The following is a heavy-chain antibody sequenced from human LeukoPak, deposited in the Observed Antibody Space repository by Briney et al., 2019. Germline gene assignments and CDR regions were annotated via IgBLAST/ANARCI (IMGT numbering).Heavy chain of an antibody. CDR2: INHYGSI. D-gene: IGHD3-10*01. CDR3: AEGLYHYNVRYLDD. J-gene: IGHJ4*01. Sequence: LETLSLTCAVYGGSFSGYYWSWIHQPPGKGLKWIGEINHYGSINYNPSLKSRVTISVDTSNNQFSLRLSAVAAEYTAMNNCAEGLYHYNVRYLDDWGQGTLVTVSS. CDR1: GGSFSGYY. V-gene: IGHV4-34*01.